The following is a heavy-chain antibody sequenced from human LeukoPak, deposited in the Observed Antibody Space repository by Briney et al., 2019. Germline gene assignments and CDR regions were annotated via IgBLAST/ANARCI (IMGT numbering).Heavy chain of an antibody. V-gene: IGHV1-69*04. Sequence: LGIANYAQKFQGRVTITADKSTSTAYMELSSLRSEDTAVYYCARASPCSSTSCYVRWFDPWGQGTLVTVSS. CDR2: LGIA. J-gene: IGHJ5*01. CDR3: ARASPCSSTSCYVRWFDP. D-gene: IGHD2-2*01.